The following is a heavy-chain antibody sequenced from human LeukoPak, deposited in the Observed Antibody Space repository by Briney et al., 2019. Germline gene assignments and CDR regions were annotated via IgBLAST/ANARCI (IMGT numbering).Heavy chain of an antibody. CDR2: ITTKTDNYAT. J-gene: IGHJ4*02. CDR1: GFTFSGSD. Sequence: GGSLRLTCAASGFTFSGSDIHWVRQASGKGLEWVGRITTKTDNYATAYGASVKGRFTISRDDSESTAYLQMSSLKTEDTAVYYCTTYRSGHYWGQGTLVTVSS. D-gene: IGHD6-19*01. CDR3: TTYRSGHY. V-gene: IGHV3-73*01.